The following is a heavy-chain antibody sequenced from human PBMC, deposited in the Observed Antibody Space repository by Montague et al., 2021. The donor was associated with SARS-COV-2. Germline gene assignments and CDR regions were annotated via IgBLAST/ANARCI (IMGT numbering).Heavy chain of an antibody. CDR3: ARSMVTNSPFGFSNKLRSRYNGMDV. V-gene: IGHV4-34*01. CDR2: INHSGST. D-gene: IGHD4-17*01. CDR1: GGSFSGYY. Sequence: SETLSLTCAVYGGSFSGYYLNWIRQPPGKGLEWIGEINHSGSTNXXPSLKSRVTIAVDTSKNQFSLKLTSVTAADTAVFYCARSMVTNSPFGFSNKLRSRYNGMDVWGQGTTVTVSS. J-gene: IGHJ6*02.